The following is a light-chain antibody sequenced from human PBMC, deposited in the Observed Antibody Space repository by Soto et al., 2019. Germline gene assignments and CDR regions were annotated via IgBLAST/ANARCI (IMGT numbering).Light chain of an antibody. Sequence: EIVLTQSPGTLSLSPGETATLSCRASQTVGTNFLAWYQQKPGQAPRLLMFGTSNRATDIPDRFGGSGSGTDFTLTISRLEPEYVAVYSCQNYSRTLPWTFGHGTQLES. CDR3: QNYSRTLPWT. CDR2: GTS. CDR1: QTVGTNF. V-gene: IGKV3-20*01. J-gene: IGKJ1*01.